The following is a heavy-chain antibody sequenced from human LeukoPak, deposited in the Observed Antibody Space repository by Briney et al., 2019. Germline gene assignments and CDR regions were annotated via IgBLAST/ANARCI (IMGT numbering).Heavy chain of an antibody. D-gene: IGHD6-6*01. Sequence: SETLSLTRTVSGAAASIYDWSWVRLPAGKGLEWIGRILTGGNTNYNPSLKNRVTVSMDTSKNQVSLKLTSVTAADTAVYYCARDRPYYYAMDVWGQGITVTVSS. CDR3: ARDRPYYYAMDV. CDR1: GAAASIYD. J-gene: IGHJ6*02. V-gene: IGHV4-4*07. CDR2: ILTGGNT.